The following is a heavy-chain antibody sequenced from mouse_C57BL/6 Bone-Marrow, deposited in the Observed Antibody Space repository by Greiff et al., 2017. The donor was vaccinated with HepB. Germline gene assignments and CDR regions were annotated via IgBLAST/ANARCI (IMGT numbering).Heavy chain of an antibody. CDR2: IHPNSGST. Sequence: QVQLQQPGAELVKPGASVKLSCKASGYTFTSYWMHWVKQRPGQGLEWIGMIHPNSGSTNYNEKFKSKATMTVDKSSSTAYMQLRSLTSEDSAVYYCARDYYGSSPYGYVDVWGTGTTVTVSS. V-gene: IGHV1-64*01. J-gene: IGHJ1*03. CDR3: ARDYYGSSPYGYVDV. D-gene: IGHD1-1*01. CDR1: GYTFTSYW.